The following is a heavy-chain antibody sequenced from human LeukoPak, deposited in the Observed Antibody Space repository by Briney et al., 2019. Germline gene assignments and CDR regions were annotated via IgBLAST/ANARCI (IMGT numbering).Heavy chain of an antibody. CDR1: GFTFSSYA. V-gene: IGHV3-9*01. CDR2: ISWNSGSI. J-gene: IGHJ3*02. D-gene: IGHD6-19*01. CDR3: AKANSSGWTHDAFDI. Sequence: GGSLRLSCAASGFTFSSYAMSWVRQAPGKGLEWVSGISWNSGSIGYADSVKGRFTISRDNAKNSLYLQMNSLRAEDTALYYCAKANSSGWTHDAFDIWGQGTMVTVSS.